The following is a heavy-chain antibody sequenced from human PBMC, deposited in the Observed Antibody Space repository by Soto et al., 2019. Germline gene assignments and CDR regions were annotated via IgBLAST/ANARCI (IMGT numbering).Heavy chain of an antibody. J-gene: IGHJ4*02. V-gene: IGHV3-21*06. CDR2: ISSTTNYI. CDR3: ARESEDLTSNFDY. CDR1: GFTFTRYS. Sequence: LRLSCAASGFTFTRYSMNWVRQAPGKGLEWVSSISSTTNYIYYGDSMKSRFTISRDNAKNSLYLGMNSLRAEDTAVYYCARESEDLTSNFDYWGQGTLVTVSS.